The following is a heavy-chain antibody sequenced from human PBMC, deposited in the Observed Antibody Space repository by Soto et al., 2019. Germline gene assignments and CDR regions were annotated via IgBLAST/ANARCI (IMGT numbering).Heavy chain of an antibody. Sequence: SGPTLVNPTQTLTLTCTFSGFSLSTSGVGVGWIRQPPGKALEWLALIYWDDDKRYSPSLKSRLTITKDTSKNQVVLTMTNMDPVDTATYYCAHNNYDILTGYENTFDYWGQGTLVTVS. CDR3: AHNNYDILTGYENTFDY. CDR2: IYWDDDK. J-gene: IGHJ4*02. D-gene: IGHD3-9*01. V-gene: IGHV2-5*02. CDR1: GFSLSTSGVG.